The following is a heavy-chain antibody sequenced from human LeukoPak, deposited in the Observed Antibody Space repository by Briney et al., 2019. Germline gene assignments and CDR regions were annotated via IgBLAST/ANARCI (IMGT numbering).Heavy chain of an antibody. CDR1: EDSISTNNNC. D-gene: IGHD5-24*01. CDR2: LLFRRTT. Sequence: SESLSLTCTVSEDSISTNNNCWGWIRRPPGKGLEACGTLLFRRTTYYIPCSNGRVSIYVDTSKNQFSLMLKSDTATDTAVYYCTRGGDVYKLGNFWGQGTLVTVSS. CDR3: TRGGDVYKLGNF. V-gene: IGHV4-39*03. J-gene: IGHJ4*02.